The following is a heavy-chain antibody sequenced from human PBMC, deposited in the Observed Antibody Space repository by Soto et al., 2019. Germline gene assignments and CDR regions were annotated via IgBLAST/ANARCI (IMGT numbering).Heavy chain of an antibody. CDR1: GGSFSGYY. Sequence: PSETLSLTCAVYGGSFSGYYWSWIRQPPGKGLEWIGEINHSGSTNYNPSLKSRVTISVDTSKNQFSLKLSSVTAADTAVYYCARIYCSGCSCYWGFDIWGQGPMVTVSS. V-gene: IGHV4-34*01. CDR3: ARIYCSGCSCYWGFDI. J-gene: IGHJ3*02. D-gene: IGHD2-15*01. CDR2: INHSGST.